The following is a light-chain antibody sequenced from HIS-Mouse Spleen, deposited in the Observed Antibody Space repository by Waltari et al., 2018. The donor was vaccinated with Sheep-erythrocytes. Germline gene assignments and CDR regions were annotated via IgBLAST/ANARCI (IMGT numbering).Light chain of an antibody. V-gene: IGKV4-1*01. J-gene: IGKJ4*01. Sequence: DIVMTQSPDSLAVSLGERATINCQSSQSVLYSSNNKNYLAWYQQKPGQPPKLLIYWASTRESGVPDRFSGSGSGTDFTLTISSLQAEDVAVYYCQQYYSTLTFGGGTKVEI. CDR2: WAS. CDR1: QSVLYSSNNKNY. CDR3: QQYYSTLT.